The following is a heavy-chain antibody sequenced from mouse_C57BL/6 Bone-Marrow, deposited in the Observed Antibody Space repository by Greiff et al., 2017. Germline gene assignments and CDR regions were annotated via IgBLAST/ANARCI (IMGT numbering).Heavy chain of an antibody. CDR2: IDPENGDT. CDR1: GFNIKDDY. CDR3: TLCYAMDY. J-gene: IGHJ4*01. Sequence: EVKLQESGAELVRPGASVKLSCTASGFNIKDDYMHWVKQRPEQGLEWIGWIDPENGDTEYASKFQGKATITADTSSNTAYLQLSSLTSEDTAVYNCTLCYAMDYWGQGTSVTVSA. V-gene: IGHV14-4*01.